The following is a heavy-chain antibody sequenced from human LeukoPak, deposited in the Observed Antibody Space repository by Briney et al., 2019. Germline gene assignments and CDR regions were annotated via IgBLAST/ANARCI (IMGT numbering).Heavy chain of an antibody. Sequence: ETLSLTCTVSGGSISGDYWSWIRQPPGKGLEWSGYIYSSGTTNYNPSLKSRVTISVDTSKNQFSLKLSSVTAADTAVYYCAREGPTGTTGFDYWGQGTLVTVSS. CDR1: GGSISGDY. V-gene: IGHV4-59*01. CDR2: IYSSGTT. D-gene: IGHD1-1*01. CDR3: AREGPTGTTGFDY. J-gene: IGHJ4*02.